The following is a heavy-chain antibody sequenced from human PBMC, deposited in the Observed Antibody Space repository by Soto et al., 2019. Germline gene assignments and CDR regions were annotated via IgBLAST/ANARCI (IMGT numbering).Heavy chain of an antibody. CDR1: GLTFSDAW. CDR3: ISESKFYSSWQ. D-gene: IGHD5-12*01. CDR2: FKSVGAGGTT. V-gene: IGHV3-15*07. J-gene: IGHJ4*02. Sequence: SLRLSCTVSGLTFSDAWLNWVRQAPGKGLEWVGRFKSVGAGGTTEYAAPGKGRFTLSRDDLQNTMYLQMNSLKTDDTAVYFCISESKFYSSWQWGRGTLVTVSS.